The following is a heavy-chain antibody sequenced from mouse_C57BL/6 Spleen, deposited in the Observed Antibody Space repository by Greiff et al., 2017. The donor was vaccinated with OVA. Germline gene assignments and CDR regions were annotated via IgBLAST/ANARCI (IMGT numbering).Heavy chain of an antibody. D-gene: IGHD2-5*01. CDR2: ISSGGSYT. J-gene: IGHJ1*03. CDR3: ASYSNHWYFDV. Sequence: EVQRVESGGDLVKPGGSLKLSCAASGFTFSSYGMSWVRQTPDKRLEWVATISSGGSYTYYPDSVKGRFTISRDNAKNTLYLQMSSLKSEDTAMYYCASYSNHWYFDVWGTGTTVTVSS. CDR1: GFTFSSYG. V-gene: IGHV5-6*01.